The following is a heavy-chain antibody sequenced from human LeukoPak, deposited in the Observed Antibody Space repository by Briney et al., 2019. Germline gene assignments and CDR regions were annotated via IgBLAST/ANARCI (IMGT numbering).Heavy chain of an antibody. CDR1: GFTFSSYA. V-gene: IGHV3-23*01. J-gene: IGHJ1*01. Sequence: GGSLRLSCAASGFTFSSYAMSWVRQAPGKGLEWVSAISGSGGSTYYADSVKGRFTIPRDNSKNTLYLQMNSLRAEDTAVYYCAKDLARSRAEYFQHWGQGTLVTVSS. CDR2: ISGSGGST. CDR3: AKDLARSRAEYFQH.